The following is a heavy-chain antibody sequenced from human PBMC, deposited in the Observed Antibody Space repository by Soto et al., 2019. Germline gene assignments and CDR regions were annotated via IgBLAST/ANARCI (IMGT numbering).Heavy chain of an antibody. CDR3: ARSRIEAAGTVYH. Sequence: SETLSLTCTVSGGSISSYYWSWLRQPPGKGLEWIGYIYYSGSTNYNPSLKSRVTISVDTSKNQFSLKLSSVTAADTAVYYCARSRIEAAGTVYHWGQGTLVTVS. CDR1: GGSISSYY. J-gene: IGHJ5*02. V-gene: IGHV4-59*08. CDR2: IYYSGST. D-gene: IGHD6-13*01.